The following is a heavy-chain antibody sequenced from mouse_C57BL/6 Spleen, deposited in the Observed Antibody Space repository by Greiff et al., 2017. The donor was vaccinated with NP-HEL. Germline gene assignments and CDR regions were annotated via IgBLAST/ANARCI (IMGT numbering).Heavy chain of an antibody. D-gene: IGHD1-1*01. V-gene: IGHV2-3*01. Sequence: VKLMESGPGLVAPSQSLSITCTVSGFSLTSYGVSWVRQPPGKGLEWLGVIWGDGSTNYHSALISRLSISKDNSKSQVFLKLNSLQTDDTATYDCAKSGVLRYLGAMDYWGQGTSVTVSS. J-gene: IGHJ4*01. CDR2: IWGDGST. CDR1: GFSLTSYG. CDR3: AKSGVLRYLGAMDY.